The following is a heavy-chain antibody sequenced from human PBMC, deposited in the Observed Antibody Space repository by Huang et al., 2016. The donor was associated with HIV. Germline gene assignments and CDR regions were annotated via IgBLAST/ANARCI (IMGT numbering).Heavy chain of an antibody. Sequence: QVHLQQWGAGLLKPSETLSLTCAVYGGSFSGYYWNWIRQSPGKGLEWIGQINHGGITNYNPSLESRFTMSVDPSKNQFALKLSSVSVADSAVYYCAREIMLSFGGPFDPWGQGTLVIVSS. D-gene: IGHD3-16*01. J-gene: IGHJ5*02. CDR2: INHGGIT. CDR1: GGSFSGYY. V-gene: IGHV4-34*01. CDR3: AREIMLSFGGPFDP.